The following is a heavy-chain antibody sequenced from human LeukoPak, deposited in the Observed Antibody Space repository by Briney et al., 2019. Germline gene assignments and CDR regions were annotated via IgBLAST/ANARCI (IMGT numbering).Heavy chain of an antibody. D-gene: IGHD6-13*01. CDR2: ISAYNGNT. CDR1: GYTFTSYA. Sequence: ASVKVSCKASGYTFTSYAMNWVRQAPGQGLEWMGWISAYNGNTNYAQKLQGRVTMTTDTSTSTAYMELRSLRSDDTAVYYCARVRSGSSWQREFDYWGQGTLVTVSS. V-gene: IGHV1-18*01. J-gene: IGHJ4*02. CDR3: ARVRSGSSWQREFDY.